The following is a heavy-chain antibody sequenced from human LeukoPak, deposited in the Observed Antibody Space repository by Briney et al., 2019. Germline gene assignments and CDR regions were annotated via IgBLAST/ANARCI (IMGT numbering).Heavy chain of an antibody. CDR3: ARDGPYVVVGNFDY. J-gene: IGHJ4*02. CDR2: INPNSGGT. D-gene: IGHD7-27*01. Sequence: ASVKVSCKASGYTFTDYYMHWVRQAPGQGLEWMGWINPNSGGTNYAQKFQGRVTMTRDTSISTAYVELSSLRSDDTAVYYCARDGPYVVVGNFDYWGQGTLVTVSS. CDR1: GYTFTDYY. V-gene: IGHV1-2*02.